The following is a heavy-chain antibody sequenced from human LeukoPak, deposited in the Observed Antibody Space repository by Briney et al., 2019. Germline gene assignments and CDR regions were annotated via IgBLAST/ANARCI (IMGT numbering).Heavy chain of an antibody. J-gene: IGHJ4*02. CDR1: GYSISSGYY. D-gene: IGHD6-13*01. V-gene: IGHV4-38-2*01. CDR2: IYHSGST. Sequence: SETLSLTCAVSGYSISSGYYWGWIRQPPGKGLEWIGSIYHSGSTFYNPSLKSRVTISVDTSKNQFSLKLTSVTAADTAVYYCARTQYSSSRLDYWGQGTLVAVPS. CDR3: ARTQYSSSRLDY.